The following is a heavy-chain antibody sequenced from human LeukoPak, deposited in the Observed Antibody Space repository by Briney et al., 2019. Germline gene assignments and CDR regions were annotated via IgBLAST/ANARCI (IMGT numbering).Heavy chain of an antibody. CDR1: GFTFSSYG. Sequence: GGSLRLSCAASGFTFSSYGMHWVRQAPGKGLEWVAFIRYDGSNKYYADSVKGRFTISRDNSKNTLYLQMNSLRAEDTAVYYCANLPTTVTPVDYWGQGTLVTVSS. J-gene: IGHJ4*02. CDR3: ANLPTTVTPVDY. D-gene: IGHD4-17*01. CDR2: IRYDGSNK. V-gene: IGHV3-30*02.